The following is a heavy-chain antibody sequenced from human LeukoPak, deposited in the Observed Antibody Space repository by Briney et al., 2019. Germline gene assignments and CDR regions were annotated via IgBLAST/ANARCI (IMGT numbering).Heavy chain of an antibody. CDR1: GFTFSAFS. CDR3: AKEVVAALYFDL. V-gene: IGHV3-23*01. CDR2: MSGSTAST. D-gene: IGHD2-15*01. J-gene: IGHJ2*01. Sequence: PGGSLRLSCAASGFTFSAFSMSWVRQAPGKGLEWVSAMSGSTASTNYADYYADSVKGRFTISRDNSKNTLYLQMNSLKVEDTAVYYCAKEVVAALYFDLWGRGTLVTVSS.